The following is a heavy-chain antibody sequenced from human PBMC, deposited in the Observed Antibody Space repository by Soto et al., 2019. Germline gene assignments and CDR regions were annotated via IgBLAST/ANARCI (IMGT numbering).Heavy chain of an antibody. V-gene: IGHV3-33*01. CDR1: GFTFSSYG. Sequence: QVPLVESGGGVVQPGRSLRLSSAASGFTFSSYGMHWVRQASGKGLEWVAVIWYDGSKKYYADSVKGRFTISRDNSKNTLYLQMNSLRAEDTAVYYCARDCAGYSSGWYQRGGFDYWGQGTLVTVSS. D-gene: IGHD6-19*01. CDR2: IWYDGSKK. J-gene: IGHJ4*02. CDR3: ARDCAGYSSGWYQRGGFDY.